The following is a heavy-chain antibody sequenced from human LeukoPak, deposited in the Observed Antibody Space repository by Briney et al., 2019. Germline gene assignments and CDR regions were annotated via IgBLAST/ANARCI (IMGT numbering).Heavy chain of an antibody. D-gene: IGHD6-19*01. CDR3: ARDPDSSGQYYFDY. Sequence: ASVKVSCKASGYTFTGYYMHWVRQAPGQGLEWMGWINPNSGGTNYAQKFQGRVTMTRDTSISTAYMELSRLRSDDTAVYYCARDPDSSGQYYFDYWGQGTLVTVSS. CDR2: INPNSGGT. V-gene: IGHV1-2*02. J-gene: IGHJ4*02. CDR1: GYTFTGYY.